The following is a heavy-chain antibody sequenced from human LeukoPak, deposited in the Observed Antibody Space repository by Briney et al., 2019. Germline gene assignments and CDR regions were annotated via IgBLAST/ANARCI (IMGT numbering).Heavy chain of an antibody. CDR1: GFPFSNYW. CDR2: INSDASRA. J-gene: IGHJ6*03. Sequence: GGSLELSFAASGFPFSNYWMHWVRQAPGKGLVWVSRINSDASRANYADSVKGRFTISRDNAKNTLYLQMNSLRAEDTAVYYCAKGVSDYMDVWGKGTTVTISS. V-gene: IGHV3-74*01. CDR3: AKGVSDYMDV. D-gene: IGHD2-8*01.